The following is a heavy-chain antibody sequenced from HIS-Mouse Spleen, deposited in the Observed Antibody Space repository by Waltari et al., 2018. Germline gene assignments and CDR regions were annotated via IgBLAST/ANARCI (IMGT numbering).Heavy chain of an antibody. Sequence: QVQLVAAGGGVVQPGRSLRLSCAASGFTFSSYSMHCVRQAPGKGLEWVAVISYDGSNKYYADSVKGRFTISRDNSKNTLYLQMNSLRAEDTAVYYCARASVVGSGHFDYWGQGTLVTVSS. J-gene: IGHJ4*02. CDR3: ARASVVGSGHFDY. V-gene: IGHV3-30-3*01. CDR1: GFTFSSYS. D-gene: IGHD6-19*01. CDR2: ISYDGSNK.